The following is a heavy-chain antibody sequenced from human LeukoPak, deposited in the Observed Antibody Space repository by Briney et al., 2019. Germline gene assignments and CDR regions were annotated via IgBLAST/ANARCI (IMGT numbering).Heavy chain of an antibody. V-gene: IGHV1-2*02. CDR2: INPNSGGT. D-gene: IGHD5-18*01. Sequence: ASVKVSCKASGYTFTGYYMHWVRQAPGQGLEWMGWINPNSGGTNYAQKFQGRVTMTRDTSISTAYMELSRLRSEDTAVYYCARGRRDTAMVILYYYYYMDVWGKGTTVTVSS. J-gene: IGHJ6*03. CDR1: GYTFTGYY. CDR3: ARGRRDTAMVILYYYYYMDV.